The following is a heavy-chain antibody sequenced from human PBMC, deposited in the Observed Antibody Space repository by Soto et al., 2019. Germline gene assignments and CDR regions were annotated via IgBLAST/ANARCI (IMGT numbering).Heavy chain of an antibody. D-gene: IGHD2-15*01. Sequence: ASVKVSCKASGYTFTSYYMHWVRQAPGQGLEWMGIINPSGGSTSYAQKFQGRVTMTRDTSTSTVYMELSSLRSEDTAVYYCARGVKEKASGINALWYFQHWGQGTLVTVSS. CDR2: INPSGGST. V-gene: IGHV1-46*01. CDR3: ARGVKEKASGINALWYFQH. J-gene: IGHJ1*01. CDR1: GYTFTSYY.